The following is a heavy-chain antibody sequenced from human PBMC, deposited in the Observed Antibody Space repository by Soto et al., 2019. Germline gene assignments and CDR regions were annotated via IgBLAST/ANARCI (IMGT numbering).Heavy chain of an antibody. CDR3: AKAPGYSGFMDV. CDR1: GFTFSSYA. CDR2: ISGSGGST. Sequence: EVQLLESGGGLVQPGGSLRLSCAASGFTFSSYAMSWVRQAPGKGLAWVSAISGSGGSTYYADSVKGRFTIPRDNSKNTLYLQMNSLRAEDTAVYYCAKAPGYSGFMDVWRQGTTVTVSS. J-gene: IGHJ6*02. D-gene: IGHD5-12*01. V-gene: IGHV3-23*01.